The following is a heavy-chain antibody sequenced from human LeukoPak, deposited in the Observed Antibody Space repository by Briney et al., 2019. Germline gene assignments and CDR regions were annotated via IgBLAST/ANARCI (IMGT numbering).Heavy chain of an antibody. V-gene: IGHV3-48*02. CDR1: GFTFGSYS. D-gene: IGHD3-3*01. Sequence: GGSLRLSCAASGFTFGSYSMTWVRQAPGKGLEWLSYVSSSGHTTYYADSVKGRFTISRDNAENSLYLQMNSLTDEDTAVYYCARGALPSRHDFWGGYYRNLHYLDYWGQGTLVTVSS. CDR2: VSSSGHTT. J-gene: IGHJ4*02. CDR3: ARGALPSRHDFWGGYYRNLHYLDY.